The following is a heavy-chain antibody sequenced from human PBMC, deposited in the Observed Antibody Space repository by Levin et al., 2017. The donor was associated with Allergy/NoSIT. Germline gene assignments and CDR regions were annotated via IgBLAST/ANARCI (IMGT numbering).Heavy chain of an antibody. CDR3: ARVLRFYYSYYMDV. D-gene: IGHD5-12*01. CDR1: GFTFSSYG. CDR2: IWDDGYKK. Sequence: GGSLRLSCAASGFTFSSYGMHWVRQAPGKGLEWVAVIWDDGYKKYYADSVKGRFTISRDNSKNTLYLQMNSLRAEDTAVYYCARVLRFYYSYYMDVWGKGTTVTVSS. V-gene: IGHV3-33*01. J-gene: IGHJ6*03.